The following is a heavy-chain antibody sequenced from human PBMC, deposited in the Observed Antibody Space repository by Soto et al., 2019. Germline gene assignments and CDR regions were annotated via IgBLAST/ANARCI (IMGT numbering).Heavy chain of an antibody. CDR3: AREGIVGAKGAFDI. J-gene: IGHJ3*02. CDR2: IYYSGST. CDR1: GGSISSYY. Sequence: ASETLSLTCTVSGGSISSYYWSWIRQPPGKGLEWIGYIYYSGSTNYNPSLKSRVTISVDTSKNQFSLKLSSVTAADTAVYYCAREGIVGAKGAFDIWGQGTMVTVSS. D-gene: IGHD1-26*01. V-gene: IGHV4-59*01.